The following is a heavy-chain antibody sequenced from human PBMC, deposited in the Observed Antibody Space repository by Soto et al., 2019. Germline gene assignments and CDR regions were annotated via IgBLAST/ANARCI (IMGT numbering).Heavy chain of an antibody. D-gene: IGHD2-2*02. CDR1: GYTFTGYY. J-gene: IGHJ6*02. Sequence: GASVKVSCKASGYTFTGYYMHWGRQAPGQGLEWMGWINPNRGGTNYAQKFQVRVTMTRDTSIITAYMELSRLRSDDTAVYYCARVSEYQLLYRVNYYYYGMDVWGQGTTVTVSS. CDR2: INPNRGGT. CDR3: ARVSEYQLLYRVNYYYYGMDV. V-gene: IGHV1-2*02.